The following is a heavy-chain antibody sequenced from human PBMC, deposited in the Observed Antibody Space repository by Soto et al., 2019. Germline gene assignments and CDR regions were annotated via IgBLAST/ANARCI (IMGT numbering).Heavy chain of an antibody. J-gene: IGHJ4*02. V-gene: IGHV3-23*01. CDR1: GFIFPTHA. CDR2: ITGSGGDT. D-gene: IGHD3-16*01. Sequence: GGSLRLSCAASGFIFPTHAMSWVRQAPGKGLEWVSAITGSGGDTFYASSVKGRFTVSRDNSKNTLYLHMTSLRADDTGVYFCAKGRAYTQTFFDFWGQGTRVTVSS. CDR3: AKGRAYTQTFFDF.